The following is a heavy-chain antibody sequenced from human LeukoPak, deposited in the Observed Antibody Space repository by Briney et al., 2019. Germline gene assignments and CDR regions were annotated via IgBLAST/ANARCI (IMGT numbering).Heavy chain of an antibody. CDR1: GGSIRSYY. V-gene: IGHV4-59*01. CDR2: IYYSGST. Sequence: SETLSLTCTVSGGSIRSYYWSWIRQPPGKGLEWTGYIYYSGSTNYNPSLKSRVTISVDTSKNQFSLKLSSVTAADTAVYYCARAITELGFTYYYYYYMDVWGKGTTVTISS. D-gene: IGHD3-10*01. CDR3: ARAITELGFTYYYYYYMDV. J-gene: IGHJ6*03.